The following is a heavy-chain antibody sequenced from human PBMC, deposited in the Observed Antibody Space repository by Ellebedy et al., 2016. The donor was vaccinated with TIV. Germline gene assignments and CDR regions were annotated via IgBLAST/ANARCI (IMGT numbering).Heavy chain of an antibody. J-gene: IGHJ6*03. D-gene: IGHD3-3*01. CDR1: GGTFNNYA. V-gene: IGHV1-2*02. CDR3: ATGSITIFGVVINSYMDV. Sequence: ASVKVSCXASGGTFNNYAISWVRQAPGQGLEWMGWINPNSGGTNYAQKFQGRVTMTRDTSISTAYMEVSRLRFDDTAVYYCATGSITIFGVVINSYMDVWGKGTTVTVSS. CDR2: INPNSGGT.